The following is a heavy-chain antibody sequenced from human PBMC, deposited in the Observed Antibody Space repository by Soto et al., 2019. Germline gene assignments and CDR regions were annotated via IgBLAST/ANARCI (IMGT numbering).Heavy chain of an antibody. J-gene: IGHJ4*02. V-gene: IGHV4-59*01. Sequence: SETLSLTCTVSGGSISSYYWSWIRQPPGRGLEWIGYIYYSGSTNYNPSLKSRVTISVDTSKNQFSLKLSSVTAADTAVYYCARVSSIAVAGYYFDYWGQGTLVTVSS. D-gene: IGHD6-19*01. CDR1: GGSISSYY. CDR2: IYYSGST. CDR3: ARVSSIAVAGYYFDY.